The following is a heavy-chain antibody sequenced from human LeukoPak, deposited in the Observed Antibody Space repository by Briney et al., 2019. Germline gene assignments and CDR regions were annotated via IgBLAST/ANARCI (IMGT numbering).Heavy chain of an antibody. CDR3: ARLTNLAVAAPGYFDY. CDR2: IYPGDSDT. Sequence: GESLKISCKGSGYTFTNYWIGWVRQMPGKGLEWMGIIYPGDSDTRYSPSFQGQVTISADKSISTAYLQWSSLKASDTAMYYCARLTNLAVAAPGYFDYWGQGTLVTVSS. V-gene: IGHV5-51*01. CDR1: GYTFTNYW. D-gene: IGHD6-19*01. J-gene: IGHJ4*02.